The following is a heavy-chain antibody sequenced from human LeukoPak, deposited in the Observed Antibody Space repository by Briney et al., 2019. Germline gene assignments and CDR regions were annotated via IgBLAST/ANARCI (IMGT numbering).Heavy chain of an antibody. CDR2: INHSGST. Sequence: PSETLSLTCAVYGGSFSGYYWSWIRQPPGKGLEWIGEINHSGSTNYNPSLKSRVTISVDTSKNQFSLKLSSVTAADTAVYYRASYVFQNWFDPWGQGTLVTVSS. CDR1: GGSFSGYY. D-gene: IGHD2-21*01. CDR3: ASYVFQNWFDP. J-gene: IGHJ5*02. V-gene: IGHV4-34*01.